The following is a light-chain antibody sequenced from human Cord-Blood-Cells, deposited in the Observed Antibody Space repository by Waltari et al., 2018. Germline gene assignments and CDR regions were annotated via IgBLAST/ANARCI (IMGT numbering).Light chain of an antibody. CDR1: KLGENN. J-gene: IGLJ2*01. CDR2: QDS. V-gene: IGLV3-1*01. CDR3: QAWDSSTVV. Sequence: SYELTQPPSVSVSPGQPASIPCSGDKLGENNACWYQQKPGQSPVLVIYQDSKRPSGIPERFSGSNSGNTATLTISGTQAMDEADYYCQAWDSSTVVFGGGTKLTVL.